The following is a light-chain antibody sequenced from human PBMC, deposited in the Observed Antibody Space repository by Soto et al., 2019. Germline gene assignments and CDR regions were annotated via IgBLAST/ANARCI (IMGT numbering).Light chain of an antibody. J-gene: IGLJ2*01. CDR3: QTWGTGIQV. V-gene: IGLV4-69*01. CDR2: LNSDGSH. CDR1: SGHSNYA. Sequence: QPVLTQSPSASASLGASVKLTCTLSSGHSNYAIAWHQQQPEKGPRYLMKLNSDGSHSKGDGIPDRFSGSSSGAERYLTISSLQSEDEADYYCQTWGTGIQVFGGGTKL.